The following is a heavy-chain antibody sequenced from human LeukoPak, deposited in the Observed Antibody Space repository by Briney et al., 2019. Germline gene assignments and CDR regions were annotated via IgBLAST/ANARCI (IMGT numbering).Heavy chain of an antibody. Sequence: SCKASGYTFTSYYMHWVRQAPGKGLEWVALIFFDGSRKYYADSVEGRVTISRDNSKSTLYLQMNSLRAEDTALYYCAKDQSNGWYNIWGQGTMVTVSS. V-gene: IGHV3-30*04. J-gene: IGHJ3*02. D-gene: IGHD6-19*01. CDR3: AKDQSNGWYNI. CDR1: GYTFTSYY. CDR2: IFFDGSRK.